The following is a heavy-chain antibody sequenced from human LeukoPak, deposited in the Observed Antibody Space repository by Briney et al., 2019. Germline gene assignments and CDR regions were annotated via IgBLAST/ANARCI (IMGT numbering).Heavy chain of an antibody. CDR1: GFTFSSYG. V-gene: IGHV3-30*18. Sequence: HPGGSLRLSCTASGFTFSSYGMHWVRQAPGRGPEWVTIISYDGSNYYYADSVKGRFTISRDNSKDTLYLQMNSLRAEDTAVYYCAKHPGDFTGIVDYYYMDVWGKGTTVTVSS. J-gene: IGHJ6*03. CDR3: AKHPGDFTGIVDYYYMDV. D-gene: IGHD1-26*01. CDR2: ISYDGSNY.